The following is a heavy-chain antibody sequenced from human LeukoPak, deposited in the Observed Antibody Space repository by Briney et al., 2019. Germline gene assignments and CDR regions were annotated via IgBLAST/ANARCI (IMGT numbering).Heavy chain of an antibody. J-gene: IGHJ3*02. CDR1: GVTFNNAW. Sequence: PGGSLRLSCAASGVTFNNAWMSWVRQAPGKGLEWIGRIKSKIDGGTTDYDAPVKGRFTISRDDSKNTLYLQMNSLKTEDTAVYYCTTTYQGAFDIWGQGTMVTASS. CDR3: TTTYQGAFDI. V-gene: IGHV3-15*01. D-gene: IGHD2-2*01. CDR2: IKSKIDGGTT.